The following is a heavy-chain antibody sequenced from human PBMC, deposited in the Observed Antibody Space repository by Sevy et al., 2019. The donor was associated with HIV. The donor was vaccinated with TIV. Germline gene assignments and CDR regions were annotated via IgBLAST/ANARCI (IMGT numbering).Heavy chain of an antibody. Sequence: SETLSLTCAVSGGSISSGGYSWSWIRQPPGKGLEWIGYIYHSGSTYYNPSLKSRVTISVDRSKNKFSRKLSSVTAADTAVYYCARATVFGVVTPWGQGTLVTVSS. V-gene: IGHV4-30-2*01. J-gene: IGHJ5*02. D-gene: IGHD3-3*01. CDR3: ARATVFGVVTP. CDR1: GGSISSGGYS. CDR2: IYHSGST.